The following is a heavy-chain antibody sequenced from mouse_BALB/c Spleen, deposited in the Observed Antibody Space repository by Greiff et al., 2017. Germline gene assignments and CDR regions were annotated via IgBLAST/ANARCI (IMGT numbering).Heavy chain of an antibody. V-gene: IGHV2-2*02. Sequence: VHLVESGPGLVQPSQCLSISCTVSGFSLTSYGVHWVRQSPGKGLEWLGVIWSGGSTDYNAAFISRLSISKDNSKSQVFFRMNSLQANDTAIYYCARYDYDYAMDYWGQGTSVTVSS. CDR1: GFSLTSYG. CDR3: ARYDYDYAMDY. J-gene: IGHJ4*01. CDR2: IWSGGST. D-gene: IGHD2-4*01.